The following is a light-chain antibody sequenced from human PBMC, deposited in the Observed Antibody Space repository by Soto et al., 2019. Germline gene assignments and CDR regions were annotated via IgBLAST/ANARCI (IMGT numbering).Light chain of an antibody. CDR2: DAS. CDR1: QSINAC. J-gene: IGKJ1*01. V-gene: IGKV1-5*01. CDR3: QYYTSFSHT. Sequence: DIQMTQSPSTLSASIGDRVTITCRASQSINACLAWYQQKPGKAPKLLIYDASTLESGVPSRFSGSGSGTEFTLNISSLQPDDFATYYCQYYTSFSHTFGQGTKVEIK.